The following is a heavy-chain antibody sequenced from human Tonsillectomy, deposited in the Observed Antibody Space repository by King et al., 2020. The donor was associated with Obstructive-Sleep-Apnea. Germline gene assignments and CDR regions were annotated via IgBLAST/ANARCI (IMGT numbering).Heavy chain of an antibody. V-gene: IGHV3-9*01. Sequence: QLVQSGGGLVQPGRSLRLSCAASGFTFDDYAMHWVRQAPGQGLEWVSGISWNSYILHYADSVKGRFTISRDNAKNSLYLQMNSLRAEDTAFYYCAKDLTSYGDYYFDSWGQGTLVTVSS. J-gene: IGHJ4*02. CDR3: AKDLTSYGDYYFDS. D-gene: IGHD4-17*01. CDR1: GFTFDDYA. CDR2: ISWNSYIL.